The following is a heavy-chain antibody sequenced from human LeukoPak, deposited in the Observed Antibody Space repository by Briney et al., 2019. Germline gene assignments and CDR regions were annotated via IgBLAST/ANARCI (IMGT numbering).Heavy chain of an antibody. V-gene: IGHV2-5*08. CDR3: AHRPGYCSGGSCYYYYYGMDV. D-gene: IGHD2-15*01. CDR1: GFSLSTSGMC. J-gene: IGHJ6*02. CDR2: IYWDDDK. Sequence: SGPALVKPTQTLTLTCTFSGFSLSTSGMCVSWIRQPPGKALEWLALIYWDDDKRYSPSLKSRLTITKDTSKNQVVLTMTNMDPVDTATYYCAHRPGYCSGGSCYYYYYGMDVWGQGTTVTVSS.